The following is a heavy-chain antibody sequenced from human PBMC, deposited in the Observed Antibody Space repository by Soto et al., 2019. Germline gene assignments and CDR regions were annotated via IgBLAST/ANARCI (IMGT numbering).Heavy chain of an antibody. J-gene: IGHJ4*02. Sequence: GGSLRLSCAASGFTFSSHAMHWVRQAPGKGLEWVAVISYDGSNKYYADSVKGRFTISRDNSKNTLYLQMNSLRAEDTAVYYCARPKNIAARPFDYWGQGTLVTVSS. CDR2: ISYDGSNK. CDR3: ARPKNIAARPFDY. V-gene: IGHV3-30*04. CDR1: GFTFSSHA. D-gene: IGHD6-6*01.